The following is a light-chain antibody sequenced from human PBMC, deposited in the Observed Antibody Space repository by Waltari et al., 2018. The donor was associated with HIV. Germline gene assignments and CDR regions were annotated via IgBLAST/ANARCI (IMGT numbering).Light chain of an antibody. V-gene: IGLV2-8*01. Sequence: QSALPQPPSASGSPAQSVTISCTGPTSDVGGNNYVSWYQQHPVKAPKLMIYEVSKRPYGVPERFYGSVSGNTASLTVSGLQGEDEADYYCSSYTGSDNLVFGGGTKLTVL. J-gene: IGLJ2*01. CDR1: TSDVGGNNY. CDR2: EVS. CDR3: SSYTGSDNLV.